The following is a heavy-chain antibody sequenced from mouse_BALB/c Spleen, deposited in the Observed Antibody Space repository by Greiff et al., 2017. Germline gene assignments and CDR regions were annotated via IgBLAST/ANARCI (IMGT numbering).Heavy chain of an antibody. V-gene: IGHV5-17*02. CDR3: ARSDGNYGY. CDR2: ISSGSSTI. J-gene: IGHJ2*01. Sequence: EVMLVESGGGLVQPGGSRKLSCAASGFTFRSFGMHWVRQAPEKGLEWVAYISSGSSTIYYADTVKGRFTISRDNPKNTLFLQMTSLRSEDTAMYYCARSDGNYGYWGQGTTLTVSS. CDR1: GFTFRSFG. D-gene: IGHD2-1*01.